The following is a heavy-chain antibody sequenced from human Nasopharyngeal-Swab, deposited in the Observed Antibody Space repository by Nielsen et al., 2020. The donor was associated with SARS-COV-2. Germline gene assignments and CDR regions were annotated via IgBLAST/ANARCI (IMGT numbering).Heavy chain of an antibody. CDR2: IIPIFGTA. CDR3: ARCLRRAARPFDYYYGMDV. D-gene: IGHD6-6*01. J-gene: IGHJ6*02. V-gene: IGHV1-69*13. Sequence: VKVSCKASGGTFSSYAISWVRQAPGQGLEWMGGIIPIFGTANYAQKFQGRVTITADESTSTAYMELSSLRSEDTAVYYCARCLRRAARPFDYYYGMDVWGQGTTVTVSS. CDR1: GGTFSSYA.